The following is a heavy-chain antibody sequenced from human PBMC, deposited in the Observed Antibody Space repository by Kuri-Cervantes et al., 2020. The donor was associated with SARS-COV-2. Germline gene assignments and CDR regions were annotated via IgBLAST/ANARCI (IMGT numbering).Heavy chain of an antibody. CDR2: INPSGGST. V-gene: IGHV1-46*03. CDR1: GYTFTCYY. Sequence: ASVKVSCKASGYTFTCYYMHWVRQAPGQGLEWMGIINPSGGSTSYAQKFQGRVTMTRDTSTSTVYMELSSLRSEDTAVYYCARGFIDIVVVPAAPGRHFDYWGQGTLVTVSS. D-gene: IGHD2-2*01. CDR3: ARGFIDIVVVPAAPGRHFDY. J-gene: IGHJ4*02.